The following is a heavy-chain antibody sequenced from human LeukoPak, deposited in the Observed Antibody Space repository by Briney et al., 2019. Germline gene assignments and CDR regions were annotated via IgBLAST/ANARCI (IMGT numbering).Heavy chain of an antibody. V-gene: IGHV4-4*07. J-gene: IGHJ6*03. CDR2: IYTSGST. CDR1: GGSISSYY. CDR3: AGSGELETDYYYYYMDV. Sequence: SETLSLTCTVSGGSISSYYWSWIRQPAGKGLEWIGRIYTSGSTNYNPSLKSRVTMSVDTSKNQFSLKLSSVTAADTAVYYCAGSGELETDYYYYYMDVWGKGTTVTISS. D-gene: IGHD3-10*01.